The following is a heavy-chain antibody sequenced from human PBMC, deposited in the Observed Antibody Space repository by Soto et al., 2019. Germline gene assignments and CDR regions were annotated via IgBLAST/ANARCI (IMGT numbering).Heavy chain of an antibody. Sequence: SEALSLTCAGSGYSITTGYSWGWIRQPPGRGLEWIGTLHHSGTTYYNPSLKTRVTISLDTSKNQFSPKLSPVTDADTAVYYCARIYCSRTSCHLNGMDIWGQGTTVTVSS. J-gene: IGHJ6*02. CDR3: ARIYCSRTSCHLNGMDI. CDR2: LHHSGTT. V-gene: IGHV4-38-2*01. CDR1: GYSITTGYS. D-gene: IGHD2-2*01.